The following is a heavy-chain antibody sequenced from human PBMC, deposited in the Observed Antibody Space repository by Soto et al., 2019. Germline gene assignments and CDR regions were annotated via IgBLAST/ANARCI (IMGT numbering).Heavy chain of an antibody. V-gene: IGHV3-11*01. J-gene: IGHJ5*02. Sequence: QVQVVESGGGLVKPGGSLRLSCAASGFTFSEYYMSWIRQAPGKGLEWVSLISPSGSYTYYADSVKGRFTVSRDNPNSSLSLQMISLRVEDTAVYYCARAPGSASWGWFDPWGQGTLVTVSS. D-gene: IGHD2-2*01. CDR2: ISPSGSYT. CDR3: ARAPGSASWGWFDP. CDR1: GFTFSEYY.